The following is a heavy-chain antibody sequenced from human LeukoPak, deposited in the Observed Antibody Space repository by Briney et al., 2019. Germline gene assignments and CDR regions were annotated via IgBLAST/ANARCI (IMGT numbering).Heavy chain of an antibody. Sequence: ASVKVSCKASGYTFTSYGISWVRQAPGQGLEWMGWISAYNGNTNYAQKLQGRVTMTTDTSTSTAYMELRSLRSDDTAVYYCARDLREDDYGDYAVDYWGQGTRVTVSS. CDR3: ARDLREDDYGDYAVDY. CDR2: ISAYNGNT. V-gene: IGHV1-18*01. CDR1: GYTFTSYG. J-gene: IGHJ4*02. D-gene: IGHD4-17*01.